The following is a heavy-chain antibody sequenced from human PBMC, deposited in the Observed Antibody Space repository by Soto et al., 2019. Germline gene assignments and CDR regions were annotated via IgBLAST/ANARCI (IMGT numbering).Heavy chain of an antibody. CDR1: GYTFTSYA. CDR3: AREGRAVAGTFWFDP. D-gene: IGHD6-19*01. CDR2: INAGNGNT. J-gene: IGHJ5*02. V-gene: IGHV1-3*01. Sequence: ASVKVSCKASGYTFTSYAMHWVRQAPGQRLEWMGWINAGNGNTKYSQKFQGRVTITRDTSASTAYMELSSLRSEDTAVYYCAREGRAVAGTFWFDPWGQGTLVTAPQ.